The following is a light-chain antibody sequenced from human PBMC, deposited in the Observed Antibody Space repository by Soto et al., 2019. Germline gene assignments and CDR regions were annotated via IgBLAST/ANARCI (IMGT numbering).Light chain of an antibody. CDR2: GAS. CDR1: QNVSSKY. Sequence: EIVLTQSPGTLSLSPGERATLSCRASQNVSSKYLVWYQQKAGQAPSLLIYGASSRATGIPDRFSGSGSGTDFILTIRRLEPDDFAVYCCQYYGSFWTFGQGTKVEIK. V-gene: IGKV3-20*01. J-gene: IGKJ1*01. CDR3: QYYGSFWT.